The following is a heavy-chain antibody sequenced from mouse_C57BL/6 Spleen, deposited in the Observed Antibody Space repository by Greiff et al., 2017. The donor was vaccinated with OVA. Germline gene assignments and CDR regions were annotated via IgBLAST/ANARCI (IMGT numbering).Heavy chain of an antibody. CDR2: IHPNSGST. CDR3: ARCDYDENYFDY. J-gene: IGHJ2*01. V-gene: IGHV1-64*01. CDR1: GYTFTSYW. Sequence: VQLQQSGAELVKPGASVKLSCKASGYTFTSYWMHWVKQRPGQGLEWIGMIHPNSGSTNYNEKFKSKATLTVDKSSSTAYMQLSSLTSEDSAVYYCARCDYDENYFDYWGQGTTLTVSS. D-gene: IGHD2-4*01.